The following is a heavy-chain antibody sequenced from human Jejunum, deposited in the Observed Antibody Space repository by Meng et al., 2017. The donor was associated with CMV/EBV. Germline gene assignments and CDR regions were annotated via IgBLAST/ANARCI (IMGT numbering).Heavy chain of an antibody. CDR3: VRENAHSSGWSLYNWFDP. CDR2: ISSSSSYI. CDR1: FTFGGDT. J-gene: IGHJ5*02. Sequence: FTFGGDTMNWVRQAPGKGLEWVSSISSSSSYIYYADSVRGRFTISRDNAKNSLYLLMTSLRVDDTAVYYCVRENAHSSGWSLYNWFDPWGQGTLVTVSS. D-gene: IGHD6-19*01. V-gene: IGHV3-21*06.